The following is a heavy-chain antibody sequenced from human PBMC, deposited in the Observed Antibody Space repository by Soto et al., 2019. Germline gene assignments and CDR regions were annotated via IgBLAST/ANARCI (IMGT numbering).Heavy chain of an antibody. Sequence: PGGSLRLSCAASGFTFSSYAMSWVRQAPGKGQEWVSVISGSDDSTYYADSVKGRFTISRDNSKNTLYLQMNSLRAEDTAVYYCAKRSSSSTFDYWGQGTLVTVSS. J-gene: IGHJ4*02. V-gene: IGHV3-23*01. CDR1: GFTFSSYA. CDR2: ISGSDDST. CDR3: AKRSSSSTFDY. D-gene: IGHD6-6*01.